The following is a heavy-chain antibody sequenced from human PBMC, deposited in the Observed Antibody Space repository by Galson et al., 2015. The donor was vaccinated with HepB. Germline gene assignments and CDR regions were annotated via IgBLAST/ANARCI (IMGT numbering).Heavy chain of an antibody. J-gene: IGHJ4*02. D-gene: IGHD3-10*01. CDR3: AAGSLGY. CDR2: FDPEEGET. V-gene: IGHV1-24*01. Sequence: SVKVSCKVGEYTLTELSIHWVRQAPGKGLEWMGGFDPEEGETIFAQKFQGRLTMTEDTSTDTTYMELSSLRSEDTAVYYCAAGSLGYWGQGTLVTVSS. CDR1: EYTLTELS.